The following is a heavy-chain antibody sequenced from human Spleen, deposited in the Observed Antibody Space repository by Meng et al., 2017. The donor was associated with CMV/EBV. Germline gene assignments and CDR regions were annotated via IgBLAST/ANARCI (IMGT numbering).Heavy chain of an antibody. V-gene: IGHV1-2*02. D-gene: IGHD2-2*01. J-gene: IGHJ6*02. CDR1: GYTFTGYY. CDR3: AREDCSSTSCYYHYGMDV. Sequence: ASVKVSCKASGYTFTGYYVHWVRQAPGQGLEWMGWIHPNSGGTDYAQKFQGRVTMTRDTSISTAYMELSRLRSDDTAVYYCAREDCSSTSCYYHYGMDVWGQGTTVTVSS. CDR2: IHPNSGGT.